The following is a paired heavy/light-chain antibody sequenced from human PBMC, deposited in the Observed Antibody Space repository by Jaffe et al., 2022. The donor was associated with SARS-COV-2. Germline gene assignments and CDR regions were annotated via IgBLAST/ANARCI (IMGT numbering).Light chain of an antibody. Sequence: QLVLTQSPSASASLGASVKLTCTLSSGHSSYAIAWHQQQPEKGPRYLMKLNSDGSHSKGDGIPDRFSGSSSGAERYLTISSLQSEDEADYYCQTWGTGNWVFGGGTKLTVL. CDR3: QTWGTGNWV. V-gene: IGLV4-69*01. J-gene: IGLJ3*02. CDR1: SGHSSYA. CDR2: LNSDGSH.
Heavy chain of an antibody. V-gene: IGHV3-53*02. CDR2: IYSGGST. Sequence: EVQLVETGGGLIQPGGSLRLSCAASGFTVSSNYMSWVRQAPGKGLEWVSVIYSGGSTYYADSVKGRFTISRDNSKNTLYLQMNSLRAEDTAVYYCATTSGYYYDIPGYWGQGTLVTVSS. J-gene: IGHJ4*02. CDR3: ATTSGYYYDIPGY. D-gene: IGHD3-22*01. CDR1: GFTVSSNY.